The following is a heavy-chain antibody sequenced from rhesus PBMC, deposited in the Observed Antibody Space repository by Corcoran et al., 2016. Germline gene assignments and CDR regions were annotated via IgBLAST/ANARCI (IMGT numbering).Heavy chain of an antibody. J-gene: IGHJ2*01. CDR3: ARDPSITMIVVITQKWYFDL. D-gene: IGHD3-28*01. V-gene: IGHV1S2*01. CDR1: GYTLTDYF. CDR2: INPYNSNT. Sequence: QVQLVQSGAEVKKPGSSVKVSCKASGYTLTDYFMHWVRQAPRQGLEWMGWINPYNSNTKYAQKFQGRFTMTRDTSTSTAYMELSSLRSEDTAVYYCARDPSITMIVVITQKWYFDLLVPGTPITISS.